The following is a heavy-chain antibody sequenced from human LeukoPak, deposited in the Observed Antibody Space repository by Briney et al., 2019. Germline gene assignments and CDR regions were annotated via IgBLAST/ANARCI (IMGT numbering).Heavy chain of an antibody. D-gene: IGHD3-22*01. V-gene: IGHV3-53*01. CDR2: IYSGSST. CDR1: GFTVSSNY. CDR3: ARDVYDSSDYYSGY. J-gene: IGHJ4*02. Sequence: PGVSLRLSCAASGFTVSSNYMSWVRQAPGKGLEWVSVIYSGSSTYYADSVKGRFTISRDNSKNTLYLQMNSLRAEDTAVYYCARDVYDSSDYYSGYWGQGTLVTVCS.